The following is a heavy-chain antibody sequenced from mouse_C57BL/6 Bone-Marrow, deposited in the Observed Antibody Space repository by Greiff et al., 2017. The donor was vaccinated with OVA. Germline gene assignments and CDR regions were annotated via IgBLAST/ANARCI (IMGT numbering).Heavy chain of an antibody. D-gene: IGHD5-2*01. Sequence: EVQLQQSGGGLVQPGESLKLSCASTEYEFTSHDMSWVRKTPEKRLELVAAINSDGGSTYYPDTMERRFIISRDNTKKTLYLQMSSLTSEDTALYYCARHVNRKDFDYWGQGTTLTVSS. CDR3: ARHVNRKDFDY. CDR1: EYEFTSHD. J-gene: IGHJ2*01. V-gene: IGHV5-2*01. CDR2: INSDGGST.